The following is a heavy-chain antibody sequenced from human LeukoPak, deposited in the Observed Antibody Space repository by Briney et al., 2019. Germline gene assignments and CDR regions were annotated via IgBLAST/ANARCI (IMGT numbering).Heavy chain of an antibody. CDR3: ARAKTIMVRGVKIYYYYMDV. J-gene: IGHJ6*03. D-gene: IGHD3-10*01. Sequence: SETLSLTCTVSGGSISSSSYYWGWIRQPPGKGLEWIGSIYYSGSTYYNPSLKSRVTISVDTSKNQFSLKLSSVTAADTAVYYCARAKTIMVRGVKIYYYYMDVWGKGTTVTVSS. V-gene: IGHV4-39*07. CDR1: GGSISSSSYY. CDR2: IYYSGST.